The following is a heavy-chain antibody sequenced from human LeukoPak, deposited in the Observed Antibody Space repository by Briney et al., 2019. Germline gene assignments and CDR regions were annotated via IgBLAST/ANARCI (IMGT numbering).Heavy chain of an antibody. CDR2: ISGSGGSI. J-gene: IGHJ4*02. CDR3: AKSPGSSAWFFDY. CDR1: GFTFSNYA. Sequence: GGSLRLSCAAPGFTFSNYAMSWVRQAPGKGLEWVSGISGSGGSIYYADSVKGRFTISRDTSKNTLHLQMNSLRGEDTAVHYCAKSPGSSAWFFDYWGQGTLVTVSS. D-gene: IGHD6-19*01. V-gene: IGHV3-23*01.